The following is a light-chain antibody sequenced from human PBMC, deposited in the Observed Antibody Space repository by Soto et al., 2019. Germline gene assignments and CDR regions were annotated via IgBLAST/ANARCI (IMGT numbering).Light chain of an antibody. J-gene: IGKJ1*01. CDR2: GAS. Sequence: EIVMTQSPATLSVSPGERATLSCRASQSVRNNLAWYQQKPGQAPRLLIYGASTRATGIPASFNGSGSGTAFTRTISSLQSEDFEVYYCQQYNNWPWTFGQGTKVEI. CDR3: QQYNNWPWT. V-gene: IGKV3-15*01. CDR1: QSVRNN.